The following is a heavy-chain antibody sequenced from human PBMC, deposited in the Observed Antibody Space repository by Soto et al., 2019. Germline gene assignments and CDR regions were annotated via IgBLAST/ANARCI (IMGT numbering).Heavy chain of an antibody. CDR1: GYNFATYW. Sequence: ETLKISSKGSGYNFATYWIAWGRQLPGKGPEWMGIIYPGDSDTSYSPSFQGQVTISVDKSISTAYLQWNSLKASDTAVYYCERRGYSYGSDGWGQGNKVTGPS. CDR2: IYPGDSDT. V-gene: IGHV5-51*01. D-gene: IGHD5-18*01. J-gene: IGHJ6*02. CDR3: ERRGYSYGSDG.